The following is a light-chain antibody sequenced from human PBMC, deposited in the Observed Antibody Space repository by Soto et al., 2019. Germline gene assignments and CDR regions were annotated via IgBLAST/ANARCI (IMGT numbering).Light chain of an antibody. CDR1: QTVSNT. Sequence: TLSCMASQTVSNTLAWYQQKPGKAPTLLIYGASTLSTGIPARFSGSGSGTEFTLTTSTLQPEDFATYYCQHCNSYTQTFGQGTKVDIK. V-gene: IGKV3-15*01. J-gene: IGKJ1*01. CDR2: GAS. CDR3: QHCNSYTQT.